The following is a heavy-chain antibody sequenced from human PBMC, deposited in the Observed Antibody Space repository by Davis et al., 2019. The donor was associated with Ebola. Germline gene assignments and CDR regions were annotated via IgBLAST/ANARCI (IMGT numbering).Heavy chain of an antibody. J-gene: IGHJ4*02. Sequence: PGGSLRLSCVGSGFTFSNAWMSWVRQAPGKGLEWVGRIKSKTDGGTTDYATPVKGRFTISRDDSKNTLYLQMNSLKTEDTGVYYCSTDGPILSWFGESPPRGGQGTLVTVSS. V-gene: IGHV3-15*01. D-gene: IGHD3-10*01. CDR2: IKSKTDGGTT. CDR1: GFTFSNAW. CDR3: STDGPILSWFGESPPR.